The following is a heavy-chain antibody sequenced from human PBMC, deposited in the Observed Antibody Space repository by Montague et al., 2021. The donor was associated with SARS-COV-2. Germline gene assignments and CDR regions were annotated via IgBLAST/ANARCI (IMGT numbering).Heavy chain of an antibody. V-gene: IGHV4-34*01. Sequence: SETLSLTCAVYGGSLSGFYWTWIRQAPGKGLEWVGEITHGGSTSYSPALKSRLTISLDTSKNHFSLKLDSVTAAETATYYCARSHDYRGNDYFDSWGQGALVTVSS. CDR3: ARSHDYRGNDYFDS. CDR1: GGSLSGFY. D-gene: IGHD4-23*01. CDR2: ITHGGST. J-gene: IGHJ4*02.